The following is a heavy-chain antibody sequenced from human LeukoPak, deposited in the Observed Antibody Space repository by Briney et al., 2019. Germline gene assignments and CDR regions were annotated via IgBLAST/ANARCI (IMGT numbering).Heavy chain of an antibody. CDR3: ARWGKLRYFDWLPLSQDNWFDP. CDR1: GYTFTSYG. D-gene: IGHD3-9*01. CDR2: ISAYNGNT. V-gene: IGHV1-18*01. Sequence: GASVKVSCKASGYTFTSYGISWVRQAPGQGLEWMGWISAYNGNTNYAQKLQGRVTMTTDTSTSTAYMELRSLRSDDTAVYYCARWGKLRYFDWLPLSQDNWFDPWGQGTLVTVSS. J-gene: IGHJ5*02.